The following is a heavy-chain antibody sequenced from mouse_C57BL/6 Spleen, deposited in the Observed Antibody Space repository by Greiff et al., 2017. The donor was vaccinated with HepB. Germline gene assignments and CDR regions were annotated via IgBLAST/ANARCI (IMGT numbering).Heavy chain of an antibody. Sequence: EVKLQESGPELVKPGASVKIPCKASGYTFTDYNMDWVKQSHGKSLEWIGDINPNNGGTIYNQKFKGKATLTVDKSSSTAYMELRSLTSEDTAVYYCARERRITTVVATGYFDVWGTGTTVTVSS. CDR1: GYTFTDYN. J-gene: IGHJ1*03. V-gene: IGHV1-18*01. CDR3: ARERRITTVVATGYFDV. CDR2: INPNNGGT. D-gene: IGHD1-1*01.